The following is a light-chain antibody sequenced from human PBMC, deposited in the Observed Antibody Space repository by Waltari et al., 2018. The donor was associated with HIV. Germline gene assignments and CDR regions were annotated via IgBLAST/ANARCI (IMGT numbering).Light chain of an antibody. Sequence: QSGLTQPASVSGSPGQSITISCTGTSSDVGGFNLVSWYQQLPGKAPELMIYEVTKRPSGVSHRFSGSKSGNTASRTISGLQAEDEAHYFCCSYGSGSTLVFGGGTKLTVL. CDR1: SSDVGGFNL. CDR3: CSYGSGSTLV. J-gene: IGLJ2*01. CDR2: EVT. V-gene: IGLV2-23*02.